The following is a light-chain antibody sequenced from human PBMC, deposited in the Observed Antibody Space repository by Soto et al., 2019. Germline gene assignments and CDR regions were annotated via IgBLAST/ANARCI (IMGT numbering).Light chain of an antibody. CDR2: KAS. CDR1: QSMSAW. J-gene: IGKJ1*01. V-gene: IGKV1-5*03. CDR3: QQYATVWT. Sequence: DIQMTQSPSTLSASVGDRVTVTCRASQSMSAWLAWYQQKPGKAPKLLIYKASSLESGVPSRFSGSGSGTEFTLTISSLQPDDFATYYCQQYATVWTFGQGTKVELK.